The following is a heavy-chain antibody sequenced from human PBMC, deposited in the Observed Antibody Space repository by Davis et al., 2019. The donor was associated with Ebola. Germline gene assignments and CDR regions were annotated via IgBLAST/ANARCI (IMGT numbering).Heavy chain of an antibody. Sequence: PSETLSLTCTVSGGSFSGYYWSWIRQPPGKGLEWIGEINHSGSTNYNPSLKSRVTISVDTSKNQFSLKLSSVTAADTAVYYCARGAGMDVWGKGTTVTVSS. CDR2: INHSGST. CDR1: GGSFSGYY. CDR3: ARGAGMDV. J-gene: IGHJ6*04. V-gene: IGHV4-34*01.